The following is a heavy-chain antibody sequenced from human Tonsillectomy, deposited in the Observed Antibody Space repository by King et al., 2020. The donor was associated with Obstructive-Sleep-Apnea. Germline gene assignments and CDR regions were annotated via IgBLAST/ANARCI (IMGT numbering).Heavy chain of an antibody. Sequence: LQLQESGPGLVKPSQTLFLTCTVSGGSISSGGYYWSWVRQHPGKGLEWIGYIYYSGSTYYNPSLKSRVTISVDTSKNQFSLKLSSVTAADTAVYYCARLGCGGDCYSSKDWYFDLWGRGTLVTVSS. D-gene: IGHD2-21*02. V-gene: IGHV4-31*03. CDR3: ARLGCGGDCYSSKDWYFDL. CDR1: GGSISSGGYY. CDR2: IYYSGST. J-gene: IGHJ2*01.